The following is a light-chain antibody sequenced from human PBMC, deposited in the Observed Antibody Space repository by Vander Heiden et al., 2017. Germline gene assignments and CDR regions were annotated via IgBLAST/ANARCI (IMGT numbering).Light chain of an antibody. CDR1: HSVSSNY. CDR3: HQYGTSPFT. J-gene: IGKJ3*01. CDR2: GAS. Sequence: EIVLTHSPGTLSLSPGETATLSCRASHSVSSNYLAWYQQKPGQTPRLLIYGASSRATGIPDRFSGSGSGADFTLTISRLEPEDFAVYYCHQYGTSPFTFGPGTTVNIK. V-gene: IGKV3-20*01.